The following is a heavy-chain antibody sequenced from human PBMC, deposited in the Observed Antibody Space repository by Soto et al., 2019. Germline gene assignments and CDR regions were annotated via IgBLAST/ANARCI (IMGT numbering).Heavy chain of an antibody. Sequence: ESGGGLVQPGGSLRLSCAASGFTFSSYSMNWVRQAPGKGLEWVSYISSSSSTIYYADSVKGRFTISRDNAKNSLYLQMNSLRDEDTAVYYCARSTAYYDFWSGEDYWGQGTLVTVSS. D-gene: IGHD3-3*01. J-gene: IGHJ4*02. CDR2: ISSSSSTI. CDR3: ARSTAYYDFWSGEDY. CDR1: GFTFSSYS. V-gene: IGHV3-48*02.